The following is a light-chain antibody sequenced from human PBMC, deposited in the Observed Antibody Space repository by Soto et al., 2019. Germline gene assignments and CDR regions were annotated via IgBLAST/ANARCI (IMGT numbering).Light chain of an antibody. J-gene: IGLJ1*01. CDR3: QSYDSSLSGYV. CDR2: GNN. V-gene: IGLV1-40*01. Sequence: QSVLTQPASVSGSPGQSITISCTGSSANIGAAYNVDWYQQLPGTAPKLLIYGNNNRPSGVPARFSGSKSGTSASLAIAGLQAEDEGDYYCQSYDSSLSGYVLGTGTKVTV. CDR1: SANIGAAYN.